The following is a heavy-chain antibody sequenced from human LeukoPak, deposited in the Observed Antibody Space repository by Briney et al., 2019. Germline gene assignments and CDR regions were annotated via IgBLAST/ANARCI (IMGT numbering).Heavy chain of an antibody. CDR1: GGSISSGSYY. D-gene: IGHD4-17*01. Sequence: SQTLSLTCTVSGGSISSGSYYWSWIRQPAGKGLEWIGRIYTSGSTNYNPSLKSRVTISVDTSKNQFSLKLSSVTAADMAVYYCAREGYGDYARISGFDYWGQGTLVTVSS. J-gene: IGHJ4*02. V-gene: IGHV4-61*02. CDR2: IYTSGST. CDR3: AREGYGDYARISGFDY.